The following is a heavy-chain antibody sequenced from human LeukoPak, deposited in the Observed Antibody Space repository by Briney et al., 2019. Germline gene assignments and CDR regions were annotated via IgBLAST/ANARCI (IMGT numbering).Heavy chain of an antibody. CDR2: IYHSGDT. CDR1: GYSITSGYY. CDR3: AKGTSSGWYYFDY. D-gene: IGHD6-19*01. V-gene: IGHV4-38-2*02. J-gene: IGHJ4*02. Sequence: SETLSLTCIVPGYSITSGYYWGWIRQPPGKGLEWIGSIYHSGDTYYNPSLKSRVTISVDTSKNQFSLKLDSVTAADTAVYYCAKGTSSGWYYFDYWGQGTLVTVSS.